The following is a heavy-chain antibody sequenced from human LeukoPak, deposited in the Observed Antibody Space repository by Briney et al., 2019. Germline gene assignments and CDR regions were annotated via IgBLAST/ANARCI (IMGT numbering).Heavy chain of an antibody. J-gene: IGHJ4*02. V-gene: IGHV1-69*13. D-gene: IGHD4-17*01. CDR2: IIPIFGTA. CDR1: GDTFSSYA. Sequence: GASVKVSCKASGDTFSSYAISWVRQAPGQGLEWMGGIIPIFGTANYAQKFQGRVTITADESTSTAYMELSSLRSEDTAVYYCARAGTVTTLGYFDYWGQGTLVTVSS. CDR3: ARAGTVTTLGYFDY.